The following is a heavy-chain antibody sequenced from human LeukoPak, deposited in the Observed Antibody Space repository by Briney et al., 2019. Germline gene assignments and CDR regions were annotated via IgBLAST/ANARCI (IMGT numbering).Heavy chain of an antibody. CDR3: ARADRLDGGAYLIGP. V-gene: IGHV1-2*02. D-gene: IGHD2-21*01. CDR1: GYTFTGYY. CDR2: INPNSGGT. Sequence: ASVKVSCKASGYTFTGYYMHWVRQAPGQGLEWMGWINPNSGGTNYAQKFQGRVTMTRDTSITTVYMEVSWLTSDDTAIYYCARADRLDGGAYLIGPWGQGTLVTVSS. J-gene: IGHJ5*02.